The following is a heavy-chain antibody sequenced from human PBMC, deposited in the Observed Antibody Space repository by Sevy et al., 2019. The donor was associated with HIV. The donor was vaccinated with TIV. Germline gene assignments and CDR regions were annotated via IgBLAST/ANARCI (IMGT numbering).Heavy chain of an antibody. CDR1: GFTFSSYS. V-gene: IGHV3-21*01. CDR2: ISSSSSYI. Sequence: GESLKISCAASGFTFSSYSMNWVRQAPGKGLEWVSSISSSSSYIYYADSVKGRFTISRDNAKNSLYLQMNSLRAEDTAVYYCARRADYYDSSGYYYYFDYWGQGTLVTVSS. CDR3: ARRADYYDSSGYYYYFDY. D-gene: IGHD3-22*01. J-gene: IGHJ4*02.